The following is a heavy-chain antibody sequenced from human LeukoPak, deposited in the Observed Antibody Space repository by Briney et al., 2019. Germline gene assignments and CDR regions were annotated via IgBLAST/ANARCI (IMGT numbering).Heavy chain of an antibody. V-gene: IGHV1-24*01. J-gene: IGHJ6*03. CDR3: ATGPGRFYYYYYMDV. CDR1: GYTLTELS. D-gene: IGHD3-16*01. CDR2: FDPEDGET. Sequence: GASVKVSCKFSGYTLTELSMHWVRQAPGKGLDWMGGFDPEDGETIYAQKFQGRVTMTEDPSTDTAYMELSSLRSEDTAVYYCATGPGRFYYYYYMDVWGKGTTVTVSS.